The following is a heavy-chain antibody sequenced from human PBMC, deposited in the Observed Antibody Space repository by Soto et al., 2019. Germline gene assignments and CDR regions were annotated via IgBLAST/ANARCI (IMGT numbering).Heavy chain of an antibody. V-gene: IGHV4-61*01. CDR3: ARTSLERRYFDWLAGQDCWFDP. J-gene: IGHJ5*02. D-gene: IGHD3-9*01. CDR1: DGSVSSGSYY. CDR2: IYYSGST. Sequence: PSETLSLTCTVSDGSVSSGSYYWNWIRQPPGKGLEWIGFIYYSGSTHYNPSLQSRVTISVDTSRNQFSLRLSSVTAADTAVYYCARTSLERRYFDWLAGQDCWFDPWGQGTLVTVS.